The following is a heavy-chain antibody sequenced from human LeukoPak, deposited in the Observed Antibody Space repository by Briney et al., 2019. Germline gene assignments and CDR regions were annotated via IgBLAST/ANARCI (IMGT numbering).Heavy chain of an antibody. D-gene: IGHD4-23*01. CDR3: AKNGGNSYVLDY. CDR1: EFTFSNYA. Sequence: HPGGSLRLSCAASEFTFSNYALHWVRQAPGKGLQWVAVISYDGSNKYYADSVKGRFTISRDNSKNTLYLQMNSLRAEDTAVYYCAKNGGNSYVLDYWGQGTLVTVSS. J-gene: IGHJ4*02. CDR2: ISYDGSNK. V-gene: IGHV3-30*18.